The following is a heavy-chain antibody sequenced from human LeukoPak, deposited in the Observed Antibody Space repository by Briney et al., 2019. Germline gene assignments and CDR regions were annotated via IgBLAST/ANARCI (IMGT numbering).Heavy chain of an antibody. CDR3: ARVARPYDYVWGSYRFVRYFDY. Sequence: SETLSLTCTVSGGSISSYYWSWIRQPPGKGLEWIGYIYYSGSTNYNPSLKSRVTISVDTSKNQFSLKLSSVTAADTAVYYCARVARPYDYVWGSYRFVRYFDYWGQGTLVTVSS. CDR1: GGSISSYY. D-gene: IGHD3-16*02. CDR2: IYYSGST. J-gene: IGHJ4*02. V-gene: IGHV4-59*12.